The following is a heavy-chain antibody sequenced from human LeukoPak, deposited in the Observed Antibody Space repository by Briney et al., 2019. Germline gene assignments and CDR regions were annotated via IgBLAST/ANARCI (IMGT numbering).Heavy chain of an antibody. CDR1: GGSVSSGSYS. Sequence: SETLSLTCTVSGGSVSSGSYSWTWIRQPPGKGLEWIGYVYYSGSTNYNPSLKSRVTMSVDTSKNQFSLRLSSVTAADTAVYYCARASSGTYYTFDYWGQGTLVTVSS. V-gene: IGHV4-61*01. CDR3: ARASSGTYYTFDY. CDR2: VYYSGST. D-gene: IGHD3-10*01. J-gene: IGHJ4*02.